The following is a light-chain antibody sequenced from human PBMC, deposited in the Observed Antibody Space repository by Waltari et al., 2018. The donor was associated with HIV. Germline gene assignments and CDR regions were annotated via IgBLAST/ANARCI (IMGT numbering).Light chain of an antibody. CDR3: QSYDSSLRGHV. J-gene: IGLJ1*01. CDR1: SSNIGAGFG. V-gene: IGLV1-40*01. CDR2: GNS. Sequence: QSVLTQPPSVSGAPGQRITISCTGRSSNIGAGFGVHWYQQLPGKAPKVLIYGNSNRPSGVPDRFSGSKSGTSASLAITGLQADDEGDYYCQSYDSSLRGHVFGSGTRVTVL.